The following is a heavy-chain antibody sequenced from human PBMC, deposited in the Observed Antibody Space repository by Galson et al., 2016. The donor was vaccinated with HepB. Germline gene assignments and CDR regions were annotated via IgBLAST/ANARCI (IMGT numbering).Heavy chain of an antibody. J-gene: IGHJ4*02. Sequence: CAISGDSVSSNSAAWNWIRQSPSRGLEWLGRTYYRSKWYNDYAESVKSRITINPDTSKNQFSLRLTSVTAADTAPYYCARHGASLLFIDYWGQGIQVTVSS. CDR3: ARHGASLLFIDY. V-gene: IGHV6-1*01. D-gene: IGHD3-10*01. CDR2: TYYRSKWYN. CDR1: GDSVSSNSAA.